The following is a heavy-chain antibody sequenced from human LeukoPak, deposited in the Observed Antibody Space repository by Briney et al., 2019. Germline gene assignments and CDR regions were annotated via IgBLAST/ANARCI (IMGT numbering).Heavy chain of an antibody. CDR2: MEEDGNKK. CDR1: EFTLSNYW. V-gene: IGHV3-7*01. D-gene: IGHD6-13*01. J-gene: IGHJ4*02. Sequence: GGSLRLSCAASEFTLSNYWMNWVRQAPGKGLEWVANMEEDGNKKNYVDSVKGRFTISRDNVKNSLYLQMNSLRAEDTAVYYCARGRGIALWGQGTLVTVSS. CDR3: ARGRGIAL.